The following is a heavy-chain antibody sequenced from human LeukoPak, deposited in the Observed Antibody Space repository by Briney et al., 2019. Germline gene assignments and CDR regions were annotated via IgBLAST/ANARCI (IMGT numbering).Heavy chain of an antibody. J-gene: IGHJ5*02. CDR2: IYYSGST. V-gene: IGHV4-39*01. Sequence: SETLSLTCTVSGGSISSSSYYWGCIRQPPGKGLEWIGSIYYSGSTYYNPSLKSRVTISVDTSKNQFSLKLSSVTAADTAVYYCARYGSGSYYRSFDPWGQGTLVTVSS. CDR3: ARYGSGSYYRSFDP. CDR1: GGSISSSSYY. D-gene: IGHD3-10*01.